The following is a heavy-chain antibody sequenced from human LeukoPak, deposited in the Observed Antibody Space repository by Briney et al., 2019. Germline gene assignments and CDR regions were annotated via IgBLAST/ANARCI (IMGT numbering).Heavy chain of an antibody. J-gene: IGHJ6*03. CDR3: ARGPTGSYPYYYYYMDV. Sequence: PSETLSLTCAVYGGSFSGYYWSWIRQPPGKGLEWIGEINHSGSTNYNPSLKSRVTISVDTSKNQFSLKLSSVTAADTAVYYCARGPTGSYPYYYYYMDVWGKGTTVTISS. D-gene: IGHD1-26*01. CDR2: INHSGST. CDR1: GGSFSGYY. V-gene: IGHV4-34*01.